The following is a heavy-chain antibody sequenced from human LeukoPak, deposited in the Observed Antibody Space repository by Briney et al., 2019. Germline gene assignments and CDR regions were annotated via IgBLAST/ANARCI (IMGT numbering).Heavy chain of an antibody. CDR3: AKSFAVGSWYIYFDY. CDR1: GFTFNNYA. Sequence: GGSLRLSCAASGFTFNNYAMTWVRQAPGKGLEWVSTIYTCGGSTYYADSVKGRFTISRDNSKNTLYLQMSSLRAEDTAVYYCAKSFAVGSWYIYFDYWGQGALVTVSS. D-gene: IGHD6-13*01. V-gene: IGHV3-23*01. J-gene: IGHJ4*02. CDR2: IYTCGGST.